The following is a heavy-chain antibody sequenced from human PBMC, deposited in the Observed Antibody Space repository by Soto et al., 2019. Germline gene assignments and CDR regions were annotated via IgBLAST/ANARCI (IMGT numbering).Heavy chain of an antibody. CDR3: ARLGCSGGSCYSRVYYYYGKDV. V-gene: IGHV4-59*05. D-gene: IGHD2-15*01. J-gene: IGHJ6*02. Sequence: SETLSLTCTVSGGSISSYYWSWIRQPPGKGLEWIGSIYYSGSTYYNPSLKSRVTISVDTSKNQFSLKLSSVTAADTAVYYCARLGCSGGSCYSRVYYYYGKDVWGQGTTVTVSS. CDR2: IYYSGST. CDR1: GGSISSYY.